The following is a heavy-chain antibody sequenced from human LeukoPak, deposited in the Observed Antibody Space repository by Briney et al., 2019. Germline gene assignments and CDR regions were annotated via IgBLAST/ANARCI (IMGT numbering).Heavy chain of an antibody. CDR3: SRALEV. Sequence: GGSLRLSCEVSGFMFRTYWMDWVRQAPGRGLEWVANINQDGSEKYYVDSVKGRFTISRDNTKNSFYLQMNSLRAEDTAVYYFSRALEVWGKGTTVTVSS. J-gene: IGHJ6*04. V-gene: IGHV3-7*01. CDR1: GFMFRTYW. CDR2: INQDGSEK.